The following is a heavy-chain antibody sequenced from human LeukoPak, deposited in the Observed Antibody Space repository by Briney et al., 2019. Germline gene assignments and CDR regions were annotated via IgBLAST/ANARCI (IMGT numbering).Heavy chain of an antibody. D-gene: IGHD6-19*01. CDR3: LEDSSGWSPDY. V-gene: IGHV3-64D*06. J-gene: IGHJ4*02. Sequence: GGSLRLSCSASGFTFSSYAMHWVRQAPGKGLEYVSAISNDGGSTYYADFVKGRFTISRDNSKNTLYLQMSSLRAEDTAVYYCLEDSSGWSPDYWGQGTLVTVSS. CDR1: GFTFSSYA. CDR2: ISNDGGST.